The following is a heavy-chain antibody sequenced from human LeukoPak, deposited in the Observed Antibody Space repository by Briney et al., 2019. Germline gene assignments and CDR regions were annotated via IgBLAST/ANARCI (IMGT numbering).Heavy chain of an antibody. CDR2: MNPNSGNT. J-gene: IGHJ4*02. Sequence: ASVKVSCKASGYTFTSYDINWVRQATGQGLEWMGWMNPNSGNTGYAQKLQGRVTMTTDTSTSTAYMELRSLRSDDTAVYYCASNGAAAGPGIFDYWGQGTLVTVSS. CDR1: GYTFTSYD. V-gene: IGHV1-8*01. CDR3: ASNGAAAGPGIFDY. D-gene: IGHD6-13*01.